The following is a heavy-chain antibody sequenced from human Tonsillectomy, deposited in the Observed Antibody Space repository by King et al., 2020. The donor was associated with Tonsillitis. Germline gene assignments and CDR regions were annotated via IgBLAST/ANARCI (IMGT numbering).Heavy chain of an antibody. CDR3: ARSFSPDY. Sequence: VQLVESGGGLVQPGGALRLSCAASGFTCSNYRMHWFRQAPGKGLVWVLRSNSDGRRTHYTDAVRGGITLSRDNAKNTLYLQKNSLRAEDTSVYYCARSFSPDYWGQGTLVTVSS. CDR2: SNSDGRRT. D-gene: IGHD1-26*01. V-gene: IGHV3-74*01. J-gene: IGHJ4*02. CDR1: GFTCSNYR.